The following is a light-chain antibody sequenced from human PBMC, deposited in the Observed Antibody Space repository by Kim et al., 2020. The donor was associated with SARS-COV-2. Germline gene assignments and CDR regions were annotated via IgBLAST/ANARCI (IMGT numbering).Light chain of an antibody. CDR2: GAS. J-gene: IGKJ3*01. CDR3: QQYGSSPPT. CDR1: QSVSSSY. Sequence: PGERATLSCRASQSVSSSYLAWYQQKPGQAPRLLIYGASSRATGIPDRFSGSGSGTDFTLTISRLEPEDFAVYYCQQYGSSPPTFGPGTKVDIK. V-gene: IGKV3-20*01.